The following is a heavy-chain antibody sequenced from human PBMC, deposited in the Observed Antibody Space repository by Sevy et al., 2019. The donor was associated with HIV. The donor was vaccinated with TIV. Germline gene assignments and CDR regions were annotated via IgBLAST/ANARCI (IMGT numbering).Heavy chain of an antibody. Sequence: GGSLRLSCAASGFTVSSNYMSWVRQAPGKGLEWVSVIYSGGSAYYADSVKGRFTISRDNSKNTLYLQMNSLRAEDTAVYYCARSLDFWSAYYIDYWGQGTLVTVSS. CDR2: IYSGGSA. V-gene: IGHV3-53*01. CDR3: ARSLDFWSAYYIDY. CDR1: GFTVSSNY. J-gene: IGHJ4*02. D-gene: IGHD3-3*01.